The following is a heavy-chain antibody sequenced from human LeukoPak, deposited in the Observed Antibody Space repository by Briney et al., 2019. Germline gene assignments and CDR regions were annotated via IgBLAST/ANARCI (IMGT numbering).Heavy chain of an antibody. CDR2: IKGDGSIT. CDR1: GFTFSTYW. CDR3: ANSDWFDP. J-gene: IGHJ5*02. V-gene: IGHV3-74*01. D-gene: IGHD2-15*01. Sequence: GGSLRLSWAASGFTFSTYWMRSVRQTPGDGLEWVSRIKGDGSITTYADCVMGRFTISRDNAKSTLFLQMNSLRVEDTAMYYCANSDWFDPWGQGTLVPVSS.